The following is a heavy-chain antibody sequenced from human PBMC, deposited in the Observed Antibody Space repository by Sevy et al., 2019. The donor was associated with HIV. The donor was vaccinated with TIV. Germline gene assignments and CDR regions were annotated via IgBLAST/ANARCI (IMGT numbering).Heavy chain of an antibody. CDR1: GYTFTSYG. CDR3: ARGVDSGSYPLNFDY. CDR2: ISAYNGNT. Sequence: ASVKVSCKASGYTFTSYGISWVRQAPGQGLEWMGWISAYNGNTNYPQKLQGRVTMTTDTSTSTAYMELRSLRSDDTAVYYCARGVDSGSYPLNFDYWGQGTLVTVSS. V-gene: IGHV1-18*01. J-gene: IGHJ4*02. D-gene: IGHD1-26*01.